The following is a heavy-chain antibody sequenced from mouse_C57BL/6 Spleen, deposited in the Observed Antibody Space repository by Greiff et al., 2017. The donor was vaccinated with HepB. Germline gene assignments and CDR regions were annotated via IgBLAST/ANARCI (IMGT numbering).Heavy chain of an antibody. V-gene: IGHV5-4*01. J-gene: IGHJ4*01. CDR2: ISDGGSYT. CDR1: GFTFSSYA. Sequence: EVKLVESGGGLVKPGGSLKLSCAASGFTFSSYAMSWVRQTPEKRLEWVATISDGGSYTYYPDNVKGRFTISRDNAKNNLYLQMSHLKSEDTAMYYCARDPVGYAMDYWGQGTSVTVSS. CDR3: ARDPVGYAMDY. D-gene: IGHD1-1*01.